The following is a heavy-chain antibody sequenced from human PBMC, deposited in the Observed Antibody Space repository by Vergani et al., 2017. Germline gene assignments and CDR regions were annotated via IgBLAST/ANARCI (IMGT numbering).Heavy chain of an antibody. CDR2: FDPEHGEV. CDR3: AIVTYYYDSSGYYFDY. CDR1: GYSLPELT. D-gene: IGHD3-22*01. J-gene: IGHJ4*02. V-gene: IGHV1-24*01. Sequence: QVQSVQSGSEVRKPGASVKVSCQVSGYSLPELTIHWVRQAPGKGLEWMGGFDPEHGEVTFAHHIQGRVTMPEDRSTGTAYMERSSVRPEDTALYYCAIVTYYYDSSGYYFDYWGQGTLVTVSS.